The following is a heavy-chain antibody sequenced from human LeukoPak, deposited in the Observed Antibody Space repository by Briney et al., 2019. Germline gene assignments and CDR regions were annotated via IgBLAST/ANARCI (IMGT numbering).Heavy chain of an antibody. V-gene: IGHV3-7*01. J-gene: IGHJ4*02. CDR2: IKQDGSGK. Sequence: GGSQTLSCGASGCTFRSYWTRWARQAAGKGLEWVANIKQDGSGKYYADSVKGRFTISRDNAKNTLYLQMNSLRAEDTAVYYCAKDLTGYSSGQTGYWGQGTLVTVSS. CDR3: AKDLTGYSSGQTGY. CDR1: GCTFRSYW. D-gene: IGHD6-19*01.